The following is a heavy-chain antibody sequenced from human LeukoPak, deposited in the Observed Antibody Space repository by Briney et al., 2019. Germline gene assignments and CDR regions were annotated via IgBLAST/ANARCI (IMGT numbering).Heavy chain of an antibody. D-gene: IGHD2-15*01. CDR2: ISGSGGST. J-gene: IGHJ4*02. V-gene: IGHV3-23*01. Sequence: GGSLRLSCAASGFTFSSYAMSWVRQAPGKGLEWVSAISGSGGSTYYADSVKGRYTISRDNSKNTLYLQMNSLRAEDTAVYYCAKEPHRGYCSGGSCYSHLDYWGQGTLVTVSS. CDR3: AKEPHRGYCSGGSCYSHLDY. CDR1: GFTFSSYA.